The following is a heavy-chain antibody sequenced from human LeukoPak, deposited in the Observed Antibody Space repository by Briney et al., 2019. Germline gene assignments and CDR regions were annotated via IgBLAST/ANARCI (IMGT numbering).Heavy chain of an antibody. CDR1: GYIFTNYG. CDR2: ISTYNGYT. CDR3: ARVQPHRIHYDDSSHPTRSDY. Sequence: GASVKVSFKASGYIFTNYGITWVRQAPGQGLEWMGWISTYNGYTNYAQNLQGRVTMTTDTSTGTAYMELRSLRSDDTALYYCARVQPHRIHYDDSSHPTRSDYWGQGALVTVSS. J-gene: IGHJ4*02. D-gene: IGHD3-22*01. V-gene: IGHV1-18*01.